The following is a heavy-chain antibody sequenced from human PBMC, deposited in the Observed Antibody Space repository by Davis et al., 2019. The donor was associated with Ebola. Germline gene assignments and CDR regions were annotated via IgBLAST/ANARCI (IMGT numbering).Heavy chain of an antibody. Sequence: GESLKISCQASGYSFTSYWIVWVRQMPGKGLECMGIIFPGDSDTRYSPSFQGQVTISADKSISTAYLQWSSLKASDTAMYYCARGTDGYNPGGYFDSWGQGTLVTVSS. CDR1: GYSFTSYW. CDR3: ARGTDGYNPGGYFDS. D-gene: IGHD5-24*01. CDR2: IFPGDSDT. V-gene: IGHV5-51*01. J-gene: IGHJ4*02.